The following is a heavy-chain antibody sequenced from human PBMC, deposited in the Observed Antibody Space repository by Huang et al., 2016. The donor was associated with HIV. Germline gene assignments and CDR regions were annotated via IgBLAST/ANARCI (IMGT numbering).Heavy chain of an antibody. CDR2: ISGSSTYI. CDR3: ARRYNWNYVAHGFDI. CDR1: GFTFSDYS. V-gene: IGHV3-21*06. J-gene: IGHJ3*02. D-gene: IGHD1-7*01. Sequence: EVQLVESGGGLVRPGGSLTLSCAASGFTFSDYSMSWVRQAPGEGLEWVSHISGSSTYIYYVDSVKCRFAISRDNAKNLLFLQMNSLRAEDTALYYCARRYNWNYVAHGFDIWGQGTMVTVSS.